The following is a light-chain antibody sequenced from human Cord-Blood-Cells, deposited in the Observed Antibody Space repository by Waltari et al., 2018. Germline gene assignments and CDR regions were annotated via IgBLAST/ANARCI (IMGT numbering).Light chain of an antibody. V-gene: IGKV2-28*01. CDR3: MQALQTPYT. Sequence: EIVMTQSPLSLPVTPGEPASIPCRSSQSLLHSNGYNYLDWYLQKPGQSPQLLIYLGSTRASGVPDRFSGSGSGTDFTLKISRVEAEDVGVYYCMQALQTPYTFGQGTKLEIK. J-gene: IGKJ2*01. CDR1: QSLLHSNGYNY. CDR2: LGS.